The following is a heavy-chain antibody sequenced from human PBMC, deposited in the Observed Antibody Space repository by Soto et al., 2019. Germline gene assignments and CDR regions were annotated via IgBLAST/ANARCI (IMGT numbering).Heavy chain of an antibody. V-gene: IGHV1-3*01. CDR1: GYTFTSYA. J-gene: IGHJ4*02. Sequence: ASVKVSCKASGYTFTSYAMHWVRQAHGQRLEWMGWINAGNGNTKYSQKLQGRVTITRDTSASTAYMELSSLRSEDTAVYYCARGLNGYLHYPAYLGQGTLVTVFS. CDR3: ARGLNGYLHYPAY. CDR2: INAGNGNT. D-gene: IGHD5-18*01.